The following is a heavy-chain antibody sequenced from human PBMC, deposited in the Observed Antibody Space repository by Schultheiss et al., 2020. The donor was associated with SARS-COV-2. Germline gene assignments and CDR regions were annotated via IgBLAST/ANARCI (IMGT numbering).Heavy chain of an antibody. Sequence: ASVKVSCKASGYTFTSYDINWVRQATGQGLEWMGWMNPNSGNTGYAQKFQGRVTMTRNTSISTAYMELSSLRSEDTAVYYCAREMYNIVVVPAAPRFGYWGQGTLVTVSS. CDR1: GYTFTSYD. CDR3: AREMYNIVVVPAAPRFGY. V-gene: IGHV1-8*01. CDR2: MNPNSGNT. D-gene: IGHD2-2*01. J-gene: IGHJ4*02.